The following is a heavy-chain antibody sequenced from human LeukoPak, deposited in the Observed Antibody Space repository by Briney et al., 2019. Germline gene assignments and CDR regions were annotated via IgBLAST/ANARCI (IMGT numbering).Heavy chain of an antibody. Sequence: PSETLSLTCTVSGGSISRYYWRWIRQPPGKGLEWIGYIYYSGSSNYNPSLKSRVTISVDTSRNQFSLKLSSVTAADTAVYYCARHDVTEDYFDYWGQGTLVTVSS. CDR3: ARHDVTEDYFDY. V-gene: IGHV4-59*08. CDR2: IYYSGSS. D-gene: IGHD3-16*01. CDR1: GGSISRYY. J-gene: IGHJ4*02.